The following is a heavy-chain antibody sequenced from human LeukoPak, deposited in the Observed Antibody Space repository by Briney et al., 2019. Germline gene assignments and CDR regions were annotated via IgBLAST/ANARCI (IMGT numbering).Heavy chain of an antibody. CDR3: ARAGSNLPNWNYFHRLDNWFDP. D-gene: IGHD1-7*01. CDR2: INPQSGGT. CDR1: GCTFTGYY. J-gene: IGHJ5*02. V-gene: IGHV1-2*02. Sequence: ASVKVSCKPSGCTFTGYYIQWVRQAPGQGLEWMGWINPQSGGTNYAQKFQGRVTMTRDTSISTAYMELSRLRSDDTAVYYCARAGSNLPNWNYFHRLDNWFDPWGQGTLVTVSS.